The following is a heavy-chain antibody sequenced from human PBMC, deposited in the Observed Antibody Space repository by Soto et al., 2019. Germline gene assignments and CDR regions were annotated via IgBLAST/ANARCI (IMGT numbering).Heavy chain of an antibody. CDR2: INPSGGST. Sequence: ASVKVSCKASGYTFTSYYMHWVRQAPGQGLEWMGIINPSGGSTSYAQKFQGRVTMTRDTSTSTAYMELRSLRSDDTAVYYCAKPSQGALYYYGMDVWGQGTTVTVSS. V-gene: IGHV1-46*01. J-gene: IGHJ6*02. CDR1: GYTFTSYY. CDR3: AKPSQGALYYYGMDV.